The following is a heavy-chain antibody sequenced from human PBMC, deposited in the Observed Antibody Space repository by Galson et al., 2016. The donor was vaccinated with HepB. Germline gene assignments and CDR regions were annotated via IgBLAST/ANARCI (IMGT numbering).Heavy chain of an antibody. D-gene: IGHD3-16*02. J-gene: IGHJ5*02. CDR1: GFTFSNSA. Sequence: SLRLSCAASGFTFSNSAMTWVRQAPGKGLEWVSGISASGGGTYYADSVKGRFTISRDNSRNTLYLQMRSLSAADPAVYYCAKGRGGVWVTYRDSSDNSLDPWGQGTLVTVSS. CDR3: AKGRGGVWVTYRDSSDNSLDP. CDR2: ISASGGGT. V-gene: IGHV3-23*01.